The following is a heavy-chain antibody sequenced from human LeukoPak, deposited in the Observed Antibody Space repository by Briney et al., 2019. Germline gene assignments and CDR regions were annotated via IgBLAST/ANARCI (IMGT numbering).Heavy chain of an antibody. D-gene: IGHD3-22*01. V-gene: IGHV3-23*01. CDR1: EFTFSNYA. Sequence: GGSLRLSCAASEFTFSNYAMNWVRQSPGKGLEWVSSISGSGVDAYYADSVKGRFHISRDSSKNILYLQMNSLRVEDTAVYYCAKAVGYDKGAFDYWGQGVLVTVSP. CDR2: ISGSGVDA. J-gene: IGHJ4*02. CDR3: AKAVGYDKGAFDY.